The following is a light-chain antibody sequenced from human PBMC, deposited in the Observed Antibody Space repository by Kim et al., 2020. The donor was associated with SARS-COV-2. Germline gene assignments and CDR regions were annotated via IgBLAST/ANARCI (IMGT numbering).Light chain of an antibody. CDR3: AAWDDSLNGNWV. CDR2: SNN. J-gene: IGLJ3*02. Sequence: QFVLTQPPSASGTPGQRVTISCSGSSSNIGSNTVNWYQQLPGTAPKLLIYSNNQRPSGVPDRFSGSKSGTSASLAISGLQSEDEADYYCAAWDDSLNGNWVFGGGTQLTVL. V-gene: IGLV1-44*01. CDR1: SSNIGSNT.